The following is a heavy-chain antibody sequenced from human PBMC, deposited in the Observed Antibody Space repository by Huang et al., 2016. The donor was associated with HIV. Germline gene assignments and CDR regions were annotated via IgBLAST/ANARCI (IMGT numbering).Heavy chain of an antibody. CDR2: LNTNTGNP. CDR1: GYTFPSYA. Sequence: QVQLVQSGSELKKPGASVKVSCKASGYTFPSYALNWVRQDPGQGLELMGWLNTNTGNPTYAQGFTGRFVFSLDTSVSTAYLQISSLKAEDTAAYYCARDLPMVRGVLGYWGQGTLVTVSS. D-gene: IGHD3-10*01. CDR3: ARDLPMVRGVLGY. J-gene: IGHJ4*02. V-gene: IGHV7-4-1*02.